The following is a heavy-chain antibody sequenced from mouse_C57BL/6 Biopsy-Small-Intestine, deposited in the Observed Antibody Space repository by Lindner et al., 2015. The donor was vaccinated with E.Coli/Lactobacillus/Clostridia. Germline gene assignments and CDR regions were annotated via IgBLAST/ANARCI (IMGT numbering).Heavy chain of an antibody. CDR1: GYTFTSYD. Sequence: SVKVSCKASGYTFTSYDINWVRQTTGQGLEWMGWMNPNSGYTGYAQKFQGRVTMTRDTSTSTAYMELSSLRSEDTAVYYCARSNGECSGGECYVWFDPWGQGTLVTVSS. D-gene: IGHD1-1*02. CDR2: MNPNSGYT. J-gene: IGHJ4*01. V-gene: IGHV1-81*01. CDR3: ARSNGECSGGECYVWFDP.